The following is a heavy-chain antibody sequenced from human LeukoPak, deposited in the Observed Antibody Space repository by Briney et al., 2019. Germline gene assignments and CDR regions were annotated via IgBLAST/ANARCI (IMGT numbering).Heavy chain of an antibody. D-gene: IGHD1-26*01. CDR3: ARTGMGGNVWMDS. V-gene: IGHV1-8*01. Sequence: ASGKVSCKASGYTFTSYDINWVRQATGQGLEWMGWMNPNSGDTGYAQKFQGRVTMTRNTSISTAYMELSSLTSDDTAVFYCARTGMGGNVWMDSWGQGTLVTVSS. J-gene: IGHJ5*01. CDR2: MNPNSGDT. CDR1: GYTFTSYD.